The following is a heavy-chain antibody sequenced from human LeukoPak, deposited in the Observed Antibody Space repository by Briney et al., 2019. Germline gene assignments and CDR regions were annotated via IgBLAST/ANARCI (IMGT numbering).Heavy chain of an antibody. CDR3: ARMNYISSGWGAPFDY. CDR1: GFTFSSYS. CDR2: IRSSSSTI. Sequence: GGSLRLSCTASGFTFSSYSMNWVRQAPGKGLEWISYIRSSSSTIYYADSMKGRFTISRDNAKNSLYLQMSSLRAEDTAVYYCARMNYISSGWGAPFDYWGQGTLVTVSS. D-gene: IGHD1-7*01. J-gene: IGHJ4*02. V-gene: IGHV3-48*04.